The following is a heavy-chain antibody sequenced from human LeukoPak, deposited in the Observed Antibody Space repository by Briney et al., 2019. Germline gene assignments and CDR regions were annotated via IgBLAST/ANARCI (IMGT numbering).Heavy chain of an antibody. V-gene: IGHV4-59*08. J-gene: IGHJ3*02. CDR2: IYYSGST. D-gene: IGHD2-15*01. CDR3: ARLYCSGGNCYGAFDI. Sequence: SETLSLTCTVSGGSISSHYWSWIRQPPGKGLEWIGYIYYSGSTNYNPSLKSRVTISVDTSKNQFSLKLSFVTAADTAVYYCARLYCSGGNCYGAFDIWGQGTMVTVSS. CDR1: GGSISSHY.